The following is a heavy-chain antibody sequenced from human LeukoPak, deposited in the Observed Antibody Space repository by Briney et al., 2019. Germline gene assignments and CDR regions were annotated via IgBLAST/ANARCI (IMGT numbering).Heavy chain of an antibody. J-gene: IGHJ4*02. CDR2: IYFTGTS. CDR3: ARGGRRDGYNS. CDR1: GGSLRSHY. V-gene: IGHV4-59*11. D-gene: IGHD5-24*01. Sequence: PSETLSLTCTVSGGSLRSHYWSWIRQTPGKGLEWIGYIYFTGTSDYNPSLRSRVTISIDTSKNQFSLKVSSVTAADTAVYYCARGGRRDGYNSWGQGTLVTVSS.